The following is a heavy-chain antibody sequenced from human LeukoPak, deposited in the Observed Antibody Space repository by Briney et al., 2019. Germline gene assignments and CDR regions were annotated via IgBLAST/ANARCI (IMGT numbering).Heavy chain of an antibody. CDR3: ARAQDAYSSGWYD. CDR2: ISSSSSYI. V-gene: IGHV3-21*01. J-gene: IGHJ4*02. CDR1: GFTFDDYA. D-gene: IGHD6-19*01. Sequence: GGSLRLSCAASGFTFDDYAMHWVRQAPGKGLEWVSSISSSSSYIYYADSAKGRFTISRDNAKNSLYLQMNSLRAEDTAVYYCARAQDAYSSGWYDWGQGTLVTVSS.